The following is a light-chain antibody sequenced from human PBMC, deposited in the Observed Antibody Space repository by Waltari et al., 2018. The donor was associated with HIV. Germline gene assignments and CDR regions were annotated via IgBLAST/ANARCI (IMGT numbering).Light chain of an antibody. CDR1: NGDISDYNY. CDR3: SSFAGTHKL. Sequence: QSALTQSPSASGSPGQSVNISCPGANGDISDYNYVSWYQQHSDRPPKLIMFEVTKRPSGVPDRFSGSKSGNTASLFVSGLQPEDEATYFCSSFAGTHKLFGGGTKLTVL. V-gene: IGLV2-8*01. J-gene: IGLJ2*01. CDR2: EVT.